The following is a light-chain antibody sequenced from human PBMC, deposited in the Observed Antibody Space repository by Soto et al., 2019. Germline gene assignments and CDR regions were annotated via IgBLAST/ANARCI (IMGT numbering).Light chain of an antibody. CDR3: QQYNNWPPVT. J-gene: IGKJ5*01. CDR2: AAS. CDR1: QSINSY. Sequence: DIQMTQSPSSLSASVGDRVTITCRASQSINSYLNWYQHKPGKAPKVLIYAASSLQSGVPSRFSGSGSGTEFTLTISSLQSEDFAVYYCQQYNNWPPVTFGQGTRLEIK. V-gene: IGKV1-39*01.